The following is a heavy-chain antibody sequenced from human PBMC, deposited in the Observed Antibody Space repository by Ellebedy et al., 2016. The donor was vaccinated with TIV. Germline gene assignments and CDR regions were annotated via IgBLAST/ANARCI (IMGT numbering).Heavy chain of an antibody. J-gene: IGHJ6*02. V-gene: IGHV3-33*01. CDR1: GFTFSSYG. D-gene: IGHD1-26*01. CDR2: IWYDGSNK. CDR3: ARDRGGLLPYYYGMDV. Sequence: GESLKISXAASGFTFSSYGMHWVRQAPGKGLEWVAVIWYDGSNKYYADSVKGRFTISRDNSKNTLYLQMNSLRAEDTAVYYCARDRGGLLPYYYGMDVWGQGTTVTVSS.